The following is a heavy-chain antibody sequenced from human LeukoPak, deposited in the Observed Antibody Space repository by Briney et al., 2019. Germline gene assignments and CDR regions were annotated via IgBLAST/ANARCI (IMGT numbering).Heavy chain of an antibody. V-gene: IGHV3-48*03. J-gene: IGHJ6*04. D-gene: IGHD3-10*02. CDR2: ISSSGSTI. CDR1: GFTFSNYA. CDR3: AELGITMIGGV. Sequence: GGSLRLSCAASGFTFSNYALHWIRQAPGKGLEWVSYISSSGSTIYYADSVKGRFTISRDNAKNSLYLQMNSLRAEDTAVYYCAELGITMIGGVWGKGTTVTISS.